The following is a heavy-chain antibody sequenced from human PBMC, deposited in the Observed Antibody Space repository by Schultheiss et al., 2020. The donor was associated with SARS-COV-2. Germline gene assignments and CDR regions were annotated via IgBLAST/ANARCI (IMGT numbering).Heavy chain of an antibody. CDR3: ARDHPEIFGGHYGMDV. CDR1: GFTFSSYA. CDR2: ISGSGGST. J-gene: IGHJ6*02. V-gene: IGHV3-23*01. D-gene: IGHD3-3*01. Sequence: GGSLRLSCAASGFTFSSYAMHWVRQAPGKGLEWVSAISGSGGSTYYADSVKGRFTISRDNSKNTLYLQMNSLRAEDTAVYYCARDHPEIFGGHYGMDVWGQGTTVTVSS.